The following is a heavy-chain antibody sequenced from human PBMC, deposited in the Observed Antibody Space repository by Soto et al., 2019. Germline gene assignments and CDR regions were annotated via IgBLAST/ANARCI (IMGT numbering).Heavy chain of an antibody. CDR2: ISYDGSNK. D-gene: IGHD3-22*01. Sequence: LRLSCAASGFTFGSYAMHWVRQAPGKGLEWVAVISYDGSNKYYADSVKGRFTISRDNSKNTLYLQMNSLRAEDTAVYYCARGGYLYYYDSSGTPAFDAFDIWGQGTMVTVSS. CDR1: GFTFGSYA. CDR3: ARGGYLYYYDSSGTPAFDAFDI. V-gene: IGHV3-30-3*01. J-gene: IGHJ3*02.